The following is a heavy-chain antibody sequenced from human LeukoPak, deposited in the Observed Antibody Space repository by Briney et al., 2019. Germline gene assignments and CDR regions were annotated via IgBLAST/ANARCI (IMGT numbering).Heavy chain of an antibody. D-gene: IGHD1-26*01. CDR1: GYIFTNYG. CDR3: ATSARGRASGSFYGY. V-gene: IGHV1-18*01. J-gene: IGHJ4*02. CDR2: ISAYNGNT. Sequence: ASVKVSCTASGYIFTNYGISWVRQAPGQGLEWMGWISAYNGNTNYAQKFQGRVTMTTDTSTSTAYMELRSLRSDDTAVYYCATSARGRASGSFYGYWGQGTLVTVSS.